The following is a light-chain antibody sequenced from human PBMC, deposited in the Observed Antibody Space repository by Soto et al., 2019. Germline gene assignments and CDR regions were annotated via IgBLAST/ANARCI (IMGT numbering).Light chain of an antibody. CDR1: QGISSY. V-gene: IGKV1-9*01. CDR2: AAS. CDR3: QQLNSYPLRS. Sequence: IQLTQSPSSLSASVGDRVTITCRASQGISSYLAWYQQKPGKAPKLLICAASTLQSGVPPRFSGSGSGTDFTLTISSLQPEDLATYYSQQLNSYPLRSFSQGTRLEIK. J-gene: IGKJ5*01.